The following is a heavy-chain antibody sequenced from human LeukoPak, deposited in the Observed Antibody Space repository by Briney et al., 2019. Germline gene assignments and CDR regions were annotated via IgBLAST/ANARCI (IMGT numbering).Heavy chain of an antibody. CDR2: IIPIFGTA. CDR3: ASAKGTGWPFDY. V-gene: IGHV1-69*13. Sequence: SVKVSCKASGGTFSSYAISWVRQAPGQGLEWMGGIIPIFGTANYAQKFQGRVTITADESTRTAYMELRSLRSDDTAVYYCASAKGTGWPFDYWGQGTLVTVSS. CDR1: GGTFSSYA. J-gene: IGHJ4*02. D-gene: IGHD6-19*01.